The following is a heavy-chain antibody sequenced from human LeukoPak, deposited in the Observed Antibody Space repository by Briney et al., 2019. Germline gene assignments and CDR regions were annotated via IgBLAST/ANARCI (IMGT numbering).Heavy chain of an antibody. CDR1: GFTFISFD. CDR2: MNPKNGNT. D-gene: IGHD1-1*01. J-gene: IGHJ3*01. V-gene: IGHV1-8*01. CDR3: ARRPLNWIYGEGVFDL. Sequence: ASVTVSCTASGFTFISFDITWVRQSTGQGLEWMGWMNPKNGNTGYAQKFQGRVTMTRNASINSAYMELSSLISEDSAIYFCARRPLNWIYGEGVFDLWGQGTMVTVSS.